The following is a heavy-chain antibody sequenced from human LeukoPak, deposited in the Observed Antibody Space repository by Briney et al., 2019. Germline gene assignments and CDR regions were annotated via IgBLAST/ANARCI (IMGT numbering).Heavy chain of an antibody. CDR3: ARETYYYDSSGYMYYFDY. V-gene: IGHV1-2*02. J-gene: IGHJ4*02. CDR2: INPNSGGT. D-gene: IGHD3-22*01. CDR1: GYTFTGYY. Sequence: GASVKVSCKASGYTFTGYYMHWVRQAPGQGLEWMGWINPNSGGTNYAQKFQGRVTMTRDTSISTAYMELSRLRSDDTAVYYCARETYYYDSSGYMYYFDYWGQGTLVTVSS.